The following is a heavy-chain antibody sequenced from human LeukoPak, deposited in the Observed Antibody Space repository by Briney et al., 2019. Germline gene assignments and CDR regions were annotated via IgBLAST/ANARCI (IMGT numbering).Heavy chain of an antibody. CDR1: GFTFSSYA. J-gene: IGHJ1*01. V-gene: IGHV3-23*01. D-gene: IGHD3-10*01. CDR3: AKDQGYYGSGSHKEYFQH. CDR2: ISGSGDST. Sequence: GGSLRLSCAASGFTFSSYAMTWVRQAPGKGLEWVSAISGSGDSTYYADSVKGRFTTSRDNSKNTQYLQMNSLRAEDTAVYYCAKDQGYYGSGSHKEYFQHWGQGTLVTVSS.